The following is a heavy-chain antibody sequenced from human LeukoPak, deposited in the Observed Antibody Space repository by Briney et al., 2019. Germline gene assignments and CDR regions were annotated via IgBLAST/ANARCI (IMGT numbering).Heavy chain of an antibody. J-gene: IGHJ1*01. D-gene: IGHD6-13*01. CDR3: ARRGMAATGVAEYFQQ. V-gene: IGHV5-51*01. CDR2: IYPGDSDT. Sequence: GESLKISCKGSGYSFTSYWIGWVRQMPGRGLEWMGFIYPGDSDTRYSPSFQGQVTISADKSISTAYLQWSSLKASDTAMYYCARRGMAATGVAEYFQQWGQGTLVTVSS. CDR1: GYSFTSYW.